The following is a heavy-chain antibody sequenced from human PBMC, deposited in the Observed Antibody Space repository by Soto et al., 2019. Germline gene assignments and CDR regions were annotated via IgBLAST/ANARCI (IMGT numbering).Heavy chain of an antibody. CDR3: ARADYGDPDAFDT. CDR2: ISSSSSYI. Sequence: GGSLRLSCAASGFTFSSYSMNWVRQAPGKGLEWVSSISSSSSYIYYADSVKGRFTISRDNAKKSLYLQMNSLRAEDTAVYYCARADYGDPDAFDTWGQGTMVTVSS. V-gene: IGHV3-21*01. CDR1: GFTFSSYS. D-gene: IGHD4-17*01. J-gene: IGHJ3*02.